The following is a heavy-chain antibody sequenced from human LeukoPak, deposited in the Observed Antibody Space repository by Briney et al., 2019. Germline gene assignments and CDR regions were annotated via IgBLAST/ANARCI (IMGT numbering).Heavy chain of an antibody. CDR1: GYSISSGYY. CDR3: ARAQDEYSSSRL. V-gene: IGHV4-38-2*01. CDR2: IYHSRST. D-gene: IGHD6-13*01. J-gene: IGHJ4*02. Sequence: PSETLSLTCAVSGYSISSGYYWGWIRPPPGKGLEWVGIIYHSRSTYYNPSLKSRVTISVDTSKNQFSLKVSSVTAADTAVYYCARAQDEYSSSRLWGQGTLVTVSS.